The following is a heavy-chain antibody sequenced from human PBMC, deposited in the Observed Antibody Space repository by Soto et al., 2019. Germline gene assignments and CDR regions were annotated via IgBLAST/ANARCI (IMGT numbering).Heavy chain of an antibody. CDR1: GYTFSNYG. V-gene: IGHV1-18*01. CDR3: SRFIMVGGWFDPNYFHGMDV. CDR2: ISGYNGNS. D-gene: IGHD6-19*01. J-gene: IGHJ6*02. Sequence: QVQLVQSGAEVKKPGASVTVSCKTSGYTFSNYGINWVRQAPGQGLEWMGWISGYNGNSNYAQTVQGRVTMSTETSTGTVYMELSSLKSDDTAIYYCSRFIMVGGWFDPNYFHGMDVWGQGTTVSVSS.